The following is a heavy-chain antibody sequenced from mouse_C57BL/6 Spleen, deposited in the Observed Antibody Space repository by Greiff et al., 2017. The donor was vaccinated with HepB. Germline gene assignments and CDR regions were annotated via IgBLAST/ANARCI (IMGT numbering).Heavy chain of an antibody. CDR2: INPNNGGT. J-gene: IGHJ1*03. CDR3: ARYYYGSSYPYFDV. CDR1: GYTFTDYN. V-gene: IGHV1-18*01. Sequence: DVKLQESGPELVKPGASVKIPCKASGYTFTDYNMDWVKQSHGKSLEWIGDINPNNGGTIYNQKFKGKATLTVDKSSSTAYMELRSLTSEDTAVYYCARYYYGSSYPYFDVWGTGTTVTVSS. D-gene: IGHD1-1*01.